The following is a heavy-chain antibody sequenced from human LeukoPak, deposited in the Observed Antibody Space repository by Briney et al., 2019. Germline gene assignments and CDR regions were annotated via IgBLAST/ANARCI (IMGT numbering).Heavy chain of an antibody. D-gene: IGHD3-3*01. CDR3: ARGLGSIFGVVIIHDWFDP. CDR2: INPNSGGT. J-gene: IGHJ5*02. Sequence: ASVKVSCKASGYTFTGYYMHWVRQAPGQGLEWMGWINPNSGGTNYAQKFQGRVTMTRDTSISTAYMELSRLRSDDTAVYYCARGLGSIFGVVIIHDWFDPWGQGTLVTVSS. CDR1: GYTFTGYY. V-gene: IGHV1-2*02.